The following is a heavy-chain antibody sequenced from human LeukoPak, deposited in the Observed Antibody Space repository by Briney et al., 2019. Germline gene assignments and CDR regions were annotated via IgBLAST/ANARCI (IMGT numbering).Heavy chain of an antibody. J-gene: IGHJ4*02. D-gene: IGHD1-26*01. Sequence: SETLSLTCAVSGGSITTTDFDWAWIRQPPGRGFEWIATISSSGKAYYYPFLMSRVTISVDTSKNHFSLDVTSVTAADTGLFYCARFKGGTGFDYWGRGILVIVS. CDR1: GGSITTTDFD. V-gene: IGHV4-39*02. CDR3: ARFKGGTGFDY. CDR2: ISSSGKA.